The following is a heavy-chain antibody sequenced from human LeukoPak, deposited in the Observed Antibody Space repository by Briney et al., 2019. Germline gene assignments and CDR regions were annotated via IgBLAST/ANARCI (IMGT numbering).Heavy chain of an antibody. Sequence: ASVKVSCKASGYTFTSYYMHWVRQAPGQGLEWMGIINPSGGSTSYAQKFQGRVTMTRDTSTSTVYMELSSLRSEDTAVYYCATLGGPFLMVRGVIIRGTDHGAFDIWGQGTMVTVSS. CDR3: ATLGGPFLMVRGVIIRGTDHGAFDI. V-gene: IGHV1-46*01. CDR2: INPSGGST. J-gene: IGHJ3*02. D-gene: IGHD3-10*01. CDR1: GYTFTSYY.